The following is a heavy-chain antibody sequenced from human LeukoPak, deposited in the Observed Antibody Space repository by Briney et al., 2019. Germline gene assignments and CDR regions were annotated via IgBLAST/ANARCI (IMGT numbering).Heavy chain of an antibody. CDR3: VKSGLGSWPYYFDF. CDR2: ITGLGDST. D-gene: IGHD3-10*01. Sequence: GGSLRLSCAASGVTFRSYGMSWVPQAPGKGLEWVSEITGLGDSTYNADSVRGGFTISRDNSQNTLFLEMNSLRDEDTAVFYCVKSGLGSWPYYFDFWGQGTRVTVSS. V-gene: IGHV3-23*01. J-gene: IGHJ4*02. CDR1: GVTFRSYG.